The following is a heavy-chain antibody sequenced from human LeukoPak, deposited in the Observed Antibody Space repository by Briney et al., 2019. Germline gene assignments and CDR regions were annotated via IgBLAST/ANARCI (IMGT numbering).Heavy chain of an antibody. CDR1: GFTFSNAW. CDR3: TTDRVDSADAFDI. CDR2: IKSKTDGGTT. J-gene: IGHJ3*02. Sequence: PGGFLRLSCAASGFTFSNAWMSWVRQAPGKGLEWVGRIKSKTDGGTTDYAAPVKGRLTISRDDSKNTLYLQMNSLKTEDTAVYYCTTDRVDSADAFDIWGQGTMVTVSS. D-gene: IGHD5-12*01. V-gene: IGHV3-15*01.